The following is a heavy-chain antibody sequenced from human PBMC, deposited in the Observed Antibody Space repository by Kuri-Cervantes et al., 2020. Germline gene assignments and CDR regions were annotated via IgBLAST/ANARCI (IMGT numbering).Heavy chain of an antibody. CDR2: IKLDGSEK. V-gene: IGHV3-7*01. Sequence: GESLKISCAASGFTFSGYWMTWVRQAPGKGLEWVADIKLDGSEKYYVDSVMGRFTISRDNAKNSLFLQMNSLRAEDTAVYYCARGLINLARPKFDYWGQGTLVTVSS. J-gene: IGHJ4*02. D-gene: IGHD3-16*01. CDR3: ARGLINLARPKFDY. CDR1: GFTFSGYW.